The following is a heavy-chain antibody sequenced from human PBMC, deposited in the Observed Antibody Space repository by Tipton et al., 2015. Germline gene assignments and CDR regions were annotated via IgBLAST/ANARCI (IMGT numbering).Heavy chain of an antibody. Sequence: GSLRLSCAASGLSFSDSSMHWVRQASGKGLEWVGRIRNKANNYATSYAVSVKGRFIISRDDSTNTAYLQMNSLKTEDTAVYYCTWPPHFGGQGTLVTVSS. J-gene: IGHJ4*02. CDR3: TWPPHF. CDR1: GLSFSDSS. CDR2: IRNKANNYAT. V-gene: IGHV3-73*01.